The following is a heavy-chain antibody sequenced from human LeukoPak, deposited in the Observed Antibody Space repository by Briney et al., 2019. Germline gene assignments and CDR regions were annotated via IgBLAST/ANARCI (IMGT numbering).Heavy chain of an antibody. J-gene: IGHJ4*02. CDR3: AKAMGRYDIVTSYYSLFIY. D-gene: IGHD3-9*01. CDR2: ISGSGGST. V-gene: IGHV3-23*01. Sequence: GGSLRLSCAASGFTFSSYVMSWVRQAPGKGLEWVSAISGSGGSTFYADSVKGRFTISRDNSKNTLYLQMNSLRAEDTAVYYCAKAMGRYDIVTSYYSLFIYGCQGNVVLVT. CDR1: GFTFSSYV.